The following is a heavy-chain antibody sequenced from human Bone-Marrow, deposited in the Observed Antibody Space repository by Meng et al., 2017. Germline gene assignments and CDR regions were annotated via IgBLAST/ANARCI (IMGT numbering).Heavy chain of an antibody. V-gene: IGHV4-34*01. D-gene: IGHD1-7*01. CDR2: INHSGST. Sequence: SETLSLTCAVYGGSFSGYYWSWIRQPPGKGLEWIGEINHSGSTNYNPSLKSRVTISVDTSKNQFSLKLSSVTAADTAVYYCARNRITGTTDYWGQGTRVTVSS. J-gene: IGHJ4*02. CDR3: ARNRITGTTDY. CDR1: GGSFSGYY.